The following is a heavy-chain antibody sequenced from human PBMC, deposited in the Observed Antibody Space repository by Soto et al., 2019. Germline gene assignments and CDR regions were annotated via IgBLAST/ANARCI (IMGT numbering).Heavy chain of an antibody. CDR2: INTNTGNP. J-gene: IGHJ4*02. CDR3: ASGYCSSTSCYTFDS. V-gene: IGHV7-4-1*02. Sequence: ASVKVSCKASGYTFTSYAMNWVRQAPGQGLEWMGWINTNTGNPTYAQGFTGRFVFSLDTSVSTAYLQISSLKAEDTAVYYCASGYCSSTSCYTFDSWGQGTLVTVSS. CDR1: GYTFTSYA. D-gene: IGHD2-2*02.